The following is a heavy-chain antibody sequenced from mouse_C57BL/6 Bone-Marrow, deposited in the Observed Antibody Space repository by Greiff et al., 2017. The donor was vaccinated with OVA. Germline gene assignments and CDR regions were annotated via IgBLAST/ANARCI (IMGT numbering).Heavy chain of an antibody. J-gene: IGHJ2*01. V-gene: IGHV5-12*01. CDR1: GFTFSDYY. CDR2: ISNGGGST. Sequence: EVKLMESGGGLVQPGGSLKLSCAASGFTFSDYYMYWVRQTPEKRLEWVAYISNGGGSTYYPATVKGRFTISRDNAKNSLYLQMSRLKSEDTAMYYCARHYYFDYWGQGTTLTVSS. CDR3: ARHYYFDY.